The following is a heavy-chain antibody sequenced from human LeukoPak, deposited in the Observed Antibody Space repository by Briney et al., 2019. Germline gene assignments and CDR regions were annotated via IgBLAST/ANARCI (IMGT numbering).Heavy chain of an antibody. CDR2: ISYDGSNK. V-gene: IGHV3-30*09. D-gene: IGHD6-6*01. CDR1: GFTFSSYA. Sequence: GGSLRLSCAASGFTFSSYAMHWVRQAPGKGLEWVAVISYDGSNKYYADSVKGRFAISRDNSKNTLYLQMNSLRAEDTAVYYCAREPGLPDGSSPEWDAFDIWGQGTMVTVSS. J-gene: IGHJ3*02. CDR3: AREPGLPDGSSPEWDAFDI.